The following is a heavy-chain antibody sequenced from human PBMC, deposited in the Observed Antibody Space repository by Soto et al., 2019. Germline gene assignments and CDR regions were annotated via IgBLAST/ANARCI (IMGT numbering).Heavy chain of an antibody. V-gene: IGHV4-39*07. CDR3: ARVADYDILTGYYGACDI. J-gene: IGHJ3*02. CDR2: IYYSGST. CDR1: GGSISSSSYY. Sequence: SETLSLTCTVSGGSISSSSYYWGWIRQPPGKGLEWIGSIYYSGSTYYNPSLKSRVTISVDTSKNQFSLKLSSVTAADTAGYYCARVADYDILTGYYGACDIWGQGTMVTVSS. D-gene: IGHD3-9*01.